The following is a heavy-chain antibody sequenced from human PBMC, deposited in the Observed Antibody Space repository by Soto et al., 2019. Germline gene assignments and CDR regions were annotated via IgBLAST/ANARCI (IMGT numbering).Heavy chain of an antibody. CDR1: GYTFTDYY. Sequence: VASVKVSCKASGYTFTDYYMHWVRQAPGQGLEWLGRINPDSGGTEYAQKFQGRATMTRDSSNNTVYMELSRLRSDDTAVYYRARDSRYCGGDCFDCWGQGTLVTVSS. V-gene: IGHV1-2*02. J-gene: IGHJ4*02. CDR2: INPDSGGT. D-gene: IGHD2-21*01. CDR3: ARDSRYCGGDCFDC.